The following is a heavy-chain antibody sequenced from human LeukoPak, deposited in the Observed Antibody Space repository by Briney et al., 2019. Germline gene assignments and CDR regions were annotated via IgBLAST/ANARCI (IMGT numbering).Heavy chain of an antibody. CDR1: GLTFSTSG. Sequence: GSLRLSCAASGLTFSTSGFNWVRQAPGKGLEWVASIGPTGSDRYHADSIKGRFTISRDNANNFLYLQMNSLRAEDTAVYYCATETNGRHYDYWGQGTLLTVSS. CDR2: IGPTGSDR. CDR3: ATETNGRHYDY. V-gene: IGHV3-21*06. D-gene: IGHD1-14*01. J-gene: IGHJ4*02.